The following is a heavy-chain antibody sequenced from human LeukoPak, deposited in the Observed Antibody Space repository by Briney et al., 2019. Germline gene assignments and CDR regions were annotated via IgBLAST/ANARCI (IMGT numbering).Heavy chain of an antibody. CDR2: INTNTGNP. Sequence: ASVKVSCKASGYTFTSYAMHWVRQAPGQGLEWMGWINTNTGNPTYAQGFTGRFIFSLDTSVSTAYLQISSLKAEDTAVYYCARDGSYSPRCWFDPWGRGTLVTVSS. CDR3: ARDGSYSPRCWFDP. J-gene: IGHJ5*02. CDR1: GYTFTSYA. V-gene: IGHV7-4-1*02. D-gene: IGHD1-26*01.